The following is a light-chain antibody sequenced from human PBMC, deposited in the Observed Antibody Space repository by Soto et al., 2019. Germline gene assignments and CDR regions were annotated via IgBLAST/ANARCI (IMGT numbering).Light chain of an antibody. CDR1: QRVSSH. V-gene: IGKV3-15*01. Sequence: ETVMTQSPVTLSVSPGDTATLSFRASQRVSSHLAWYHQNPGQAPRLLIYGASTSATGIPVRFSGSGSETEFTLTIRSLQSEDFALYSCHQYNNWPWTFGQGTKVDIK. CDR3: HQYNNWPWT. CDR2: GAS. J-gene: IGKJ1*01.